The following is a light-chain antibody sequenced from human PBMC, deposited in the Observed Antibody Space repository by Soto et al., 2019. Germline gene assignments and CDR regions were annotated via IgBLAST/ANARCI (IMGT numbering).Light chain of an antibody. Sequence: EIVMTHSPATLSVSPGDRATLSCRASQSVSNNLAWYQQKPGQAPRLLIYGASTRATAIPARFSGSGSGTEFTLTISSLQSEDFAVYFCQQYDNWPYTFGQGTKVDIK. CDR1: QSVSNN. V-gene: IGKV3-15*01. CDR3: QQYDNWPYT. J-gene: IGKJ2*01. CDR2: GAS.